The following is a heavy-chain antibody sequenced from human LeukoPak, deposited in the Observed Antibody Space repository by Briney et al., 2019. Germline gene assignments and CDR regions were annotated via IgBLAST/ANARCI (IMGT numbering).Heavy chain of an antibody. CDR1: GFTLSSFG. Sequence: PGGSLRLSCAASGFTLSSFGMTWVRLASGKRLEWVSSITGAGGGTLYADSVKGRFTISRDNSKNTLYLQMNSLRAEDTAVYYCARGDFKTGTTLNWGQGTLVTVSS. CDR3: ARGDFKTGTTLN. D-gene: IGHD1-1*01. J-gene: IGHJ4*02. CDR2: ITGAGGGT. V-gene: IGHV3-23*01.